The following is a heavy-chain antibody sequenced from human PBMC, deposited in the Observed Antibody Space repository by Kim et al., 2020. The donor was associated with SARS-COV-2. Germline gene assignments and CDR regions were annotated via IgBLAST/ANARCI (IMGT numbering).Heavy chain of an antibody. D-gene: IGHD5-12*01. Sequence: SETLSLTCAVSGGSISSSNWWSWVRQPPGEGREGCGEISHSGSTNYNPSHKSRGTISVDKSKNQFSLKLSSVTAADTAVHYCASDLIGGYAYYYYGMDVWGQGTTVTVSS. CDR1: GGSISSSNW. J-gene: IGHJ6*02. CDR3: ASDLIGGYAYYYYGMDV. V-gene: IGHV4-4*02. CDR2: ISHSGST.